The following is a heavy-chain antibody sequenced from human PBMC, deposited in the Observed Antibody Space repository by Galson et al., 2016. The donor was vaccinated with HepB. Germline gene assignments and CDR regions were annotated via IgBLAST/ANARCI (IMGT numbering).Heavy chain of an antibody. V-gene: IGHV5-51*01. Sequence: QSGADVTKPGESLNISCKGSGSSFTNYWIGWVRQMPGKGLEWMGLIYPGDSDTKYSPSFQGQVTISADKSISTAYLQFSSLKASDSATYFCARRGSSGYLYYSGLDVWGQGTTVTVSS. CDR1: GSSFTNYW. D-gene: IGHD6-25*01. J-gene: IGHJ6*01. CDR2: IYPGDSDT. CDR3: ARRGSSGYLYYSGLDV.